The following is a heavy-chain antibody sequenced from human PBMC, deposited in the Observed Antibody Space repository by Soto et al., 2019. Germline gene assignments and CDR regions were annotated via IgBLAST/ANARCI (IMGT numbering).Heavy chain of an antibody. Sequence: EVQLVESGGGLVQPGGSLRLSCAASGFTFSSYWMSWVRQAPGKGLEWVANIKQDGSEKYYVDSVEGRFTISRDNAKNSLYLQMNSLRAEDTAVYYCARDYITGTTYPFVDYWGQGTLVTVSS. V-gene: IGHV3-7*05. CDR3: ARDYITGTTYPFVDY. CDR2: IKQDGSEK. CDR1: GFTFSSYW. J-gene: IGHJ4*02. D-gene: IGHD1-7*01.